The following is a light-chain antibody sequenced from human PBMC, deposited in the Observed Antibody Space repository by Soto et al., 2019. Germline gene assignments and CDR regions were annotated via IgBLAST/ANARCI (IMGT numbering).Light chain of an antibody. Sequence: QSVLTQPPSVSGAPGQTVTISCTGRTSNIGAGFDVHWYQQLPGAAPKLLISSNSDRPSGVPDRFSGSKSGASASLAITGLQAEDVADYYCQSFDSSLSGSVFGGGTKLTVL. CDR2: SNS. J-gene: IGLJ2*01. CDR3: QSFDSSLSGSV. V-gene: IGLV1-40*01. CDR1: TSNIGAGFD.